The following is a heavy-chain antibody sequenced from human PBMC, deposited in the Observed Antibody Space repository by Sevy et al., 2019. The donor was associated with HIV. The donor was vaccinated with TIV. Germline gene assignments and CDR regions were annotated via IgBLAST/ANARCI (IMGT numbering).Heavy chain of an antibody. Sequence: GGSLRLSCAGSGFTFSNYNMNWVRQAPGKGLEWVSYISSTSSTKQYADSVKGRFTISRDNAKNSLYLQMSSLRAEDTAVYYCATMSVSYPNWGQGTLVTVSS. V-gene: IGHV3-48*01. CDR3: ATMSVSYPN. D-gene: IGHD1-26*01. J-gene: IGHJ4*02. CDR2: ISSTSSTK. CDR1: GFTFSNYN.